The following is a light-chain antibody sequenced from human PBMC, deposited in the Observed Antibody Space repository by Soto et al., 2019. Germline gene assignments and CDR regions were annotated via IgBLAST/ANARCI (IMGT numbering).Light chain of an antibody. J-gene: IGKJ1*01. CDR3: QQYGSSPRT. Sequence: ENVLTQSPGTLSLSPGERATLSCRASESVSSIYVAWYQQKPGQAPTLLIYGASSRATGTPDRFSGSGSGTDFTLTISRLEPEDFAVYYCQQYGSSPRTFGQGTKVDIK. CDR1: ESVSSIY. V-gene: IGKV3-20*01. CDR2: GAS.